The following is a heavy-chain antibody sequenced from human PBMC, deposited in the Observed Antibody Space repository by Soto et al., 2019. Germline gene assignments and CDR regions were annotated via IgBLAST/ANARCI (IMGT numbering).Heavy chain of an antibody. D-gene: IGHD3-22*01. Sequence: GASLKISCKGSGYSFTSYWIGWVRQMPGKGLEWMGIIYPGDSDTRYSPSFQGQVTISADKSISTSYLQWSSLKASDTAMYSCATAATMIVLGSFDYWGQGTLVTVSS. CDR3: ATAATMIVLGSFDY. J-gene: IGHJ4*02. CDR1: GYSFTSYW. V-gene: IGHV5-51*01. CDR2: IYPGDSDT.